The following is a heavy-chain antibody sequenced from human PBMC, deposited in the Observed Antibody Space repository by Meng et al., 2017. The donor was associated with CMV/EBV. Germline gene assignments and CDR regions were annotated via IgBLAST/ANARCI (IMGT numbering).Heavy chain of an antibody. V-gene: IGHV3-74*01. Sequence: AGSGFTFGSYWMHWVRQAPGKGLVWVSRINGNGSNTTYADSVKGRFTVSRDNAENTVYLQMNSLRAEDTAVYFCARALEGGLVLWGPWGQGIPVTSPQ. D-gene: IGHD3-3*01. CDR3: ARALEGGLVLWGP. J-gene: IGHJ5*02. CDR1: GFTFGSYW. CDR2: INGNGSNT.